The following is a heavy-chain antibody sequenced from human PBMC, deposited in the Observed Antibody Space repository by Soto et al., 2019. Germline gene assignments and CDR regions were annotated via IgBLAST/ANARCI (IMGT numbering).Heavy chain of an antibody. D-gene: IGHD2-21*02. CDR2: ISGSGAST. CDR1: GFTFSSYA. CDR3: AKHVTGANWFDP. Sequence: QTGGSLRLSCAASGFTFSSYAMSWVRQAPGKGLEWVSAISGSGASTHYADSVKGRFTISRDNSKNTLFLQMNSLRAEDTAVYYCAKHVTGANWFDPWGQGTLVTVSS. V-gene: IGHV3-23*01. J-gene: IGHJ5*02.